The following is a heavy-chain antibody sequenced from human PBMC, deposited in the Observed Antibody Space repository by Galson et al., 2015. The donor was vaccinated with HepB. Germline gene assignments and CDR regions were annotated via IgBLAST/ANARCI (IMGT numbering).Heavy chain of an antibody. Sequence: SLRLSCAASGFTFSSYAMHWVRQAPGKGLEWVAVISYDGSNKYYADSVKGRFTISRDNSKNTLYLQMNSLRAEDTAVYYCARDLDDFWSGYYMGPGDMDVWGQGTTVTVSS. CDR2: ISYDGSNK. CDR3: ARDLDDFWSGYYMGPGDMDV. J-gene: IGHJ6*02. V-gene: IGHV3-30-3*01. D-gene: IGHD3-3*01. CDR1: GFTFSSYA.